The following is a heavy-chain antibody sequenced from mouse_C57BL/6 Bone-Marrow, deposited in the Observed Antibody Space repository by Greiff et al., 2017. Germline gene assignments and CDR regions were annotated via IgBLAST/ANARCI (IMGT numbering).Heavy chain of an antibody. Sequence: EVKVVESEGGLVQPGSSMKLSCTASGFTFSDYYMAWVRQVPEKGLEWVANINYDGSSTYYLDSLKSRFIISRDNAKNILYLQMSSLKSEDTATYYCARDRGYYFDYWGQGTTLTVSS. CDR1: GFTFSDYY. V-gene: IGHV5-16*01. CDR2: INYDGSST. CDR3: ARDRGYYFDY. J-gene: IGHJ2*01.